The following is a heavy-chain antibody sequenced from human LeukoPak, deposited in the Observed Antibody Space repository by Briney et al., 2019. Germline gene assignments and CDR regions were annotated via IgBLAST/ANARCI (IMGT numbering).Heavy chain of an antibody. D-gene: IGHD1-26*01. V-gene: IGHV3-23*01. CDR3: AKSLGGAYYFDY. CDR2: ISGLGVST. J-gene: IGHJ4*02. Sequence: GGSLRLSCAASGFTFSSYAMCWVGQAPGKGLEWVSAISGLGVSTYYADSVKGRFTISRDNSKNTLYLQMNSLRAEDTAVYYCAKSLGGAYYFDYWGQGTLVTVSS. CDR1: GFTFSSYA.